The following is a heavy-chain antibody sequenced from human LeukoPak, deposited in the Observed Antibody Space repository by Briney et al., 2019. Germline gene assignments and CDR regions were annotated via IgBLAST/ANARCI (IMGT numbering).Heavy chain of an antibody. CDR1: GYTFTGYY. CDR2: INPNSGGT. V-gene: IGHV1-2*02. D-gene: IGHD6-19*01. CDR3: ARDFTPGYSSGLFQH. J-gene: IGHJ1*01. Sequence: ASVKVSCKASGYTFTGYYMHWVRQAPGQGLEWMGWINPNSGGTNYAQKLQGRVTMTRDTSISTAYMELSRLRSDDTAVYYCARDFTPGYSSGLFQHWGQGTLVTVSS.